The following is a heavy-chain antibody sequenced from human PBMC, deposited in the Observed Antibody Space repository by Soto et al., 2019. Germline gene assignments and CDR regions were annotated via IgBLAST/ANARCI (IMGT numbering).Heavy chain of an antibody. J-gene: IGHJ4*02. D-gene: IGHD3-22*01. V-gene: IGHV4-31*03. CDR2: IYYSGST. CDR1: GGSISSGGYY. Sequence: QVQLQESGPGLVKPSQTLSLTCTVSGGSISSGGYYWSWIRQHPGKGLEWIGYIYYSGSTYYNPSLKSRVTISVDTSKNQFSLKLSSVTAADTAVYYCARGPKLGGIVVVIRGYYFDYWGQGTLVTVSS. CDR3: ARGPKLGGIVVVIRGYYFDY.